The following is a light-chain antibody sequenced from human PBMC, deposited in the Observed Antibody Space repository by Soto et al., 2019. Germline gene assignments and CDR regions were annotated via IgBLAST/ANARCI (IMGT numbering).Light chain of an antibody. V-gene: IGKV3-20*01. CDR2: DAS. Sequence: EIVLTQSPGTLSLSPGERVTLSCRASQSVTSTYLAWYQQKPGQAPRLLIYDASTRATGIPDRFSGSGSGTDCTLTISRLEPEDFAGYYCQQYGRSPGLLTFGPGTKVAIK. CDR1: QSVTSTY. CDR3: QQYGRSPGLLT. J-gene: IGKJ3*01.